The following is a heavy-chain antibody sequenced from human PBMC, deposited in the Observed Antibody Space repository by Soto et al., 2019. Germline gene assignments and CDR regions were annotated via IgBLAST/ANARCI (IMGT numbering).Heavy chain of an antibody. CDR1: GGSFSGYY. CDR2: INHSGST. D-gene: IGHD6-19*01. V-gene: IGHV4-34*01. Sequence: ETLSLTCAVYGGSFSGYYWSWIRQPPGKGLEWIGEINHSGSTNYNPSLKSRVTISVDTSKNQFSLKLSSVTAADTAVYYCARGRFSSGWYGGERGFDYWGQGTLVTVSS. CDR3: ARGRFSSGWYGGERGFDY. J-gene: IGHJ4*02.